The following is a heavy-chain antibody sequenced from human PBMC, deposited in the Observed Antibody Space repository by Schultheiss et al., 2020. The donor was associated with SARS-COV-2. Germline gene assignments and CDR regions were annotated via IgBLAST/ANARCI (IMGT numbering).Heavy chain of an antibody. Sequence: GGSLRLSCAASGFTLSTYALSWVRQAPGMGLEWVSSISSSGANTYYADSVKGRFTISRDNAGNSLYLQMNSLRAGDTAVYYCVRDSYYDYPDYFDYWGQGILVTVSS. V-gene: IGHV3-21*01. D-gene: IGHD3-3*01. CDR3: VRDSYYDYPDYFDY. CDR1: GFTLSTYA. J-gene: IGHJ4*02. CDR2: ISSSGANT.